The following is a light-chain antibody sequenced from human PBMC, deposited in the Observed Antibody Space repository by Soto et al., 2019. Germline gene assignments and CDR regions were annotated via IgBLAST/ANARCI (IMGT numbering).Light chain of an antibody. CDR3: AAWDDSLNGFV. Sequence: QSVLTQPPSASGTPGKRVTISCSGSSSNIGSSTVNWYQQLPGTAPKLLIYANNQQPSGVPDRFSGSQSGTSASLAISGLQSEDEADYYCAAWDDSLNGFVFGTGTKVTVL. CDR1: SSNIGSST. V-gene: IGLV1-44*01. J-gene: IGLJ1*01. CDR2: ANN.